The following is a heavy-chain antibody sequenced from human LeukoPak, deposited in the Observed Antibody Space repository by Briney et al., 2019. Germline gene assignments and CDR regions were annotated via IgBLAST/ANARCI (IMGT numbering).Heavy chain of an antibody. CDR1: GGSISSYY. Sequence: PSETLSLTCTVSGGSISSYYWSWIRQPPGKGLEWIGYIYYSGSTNYNPSLKSRVTISVDTSKNQFSLKLSSVTAADTAVYYCARDRSLAAAGFDFDYWGQGTLVTVSS. CDR3: ARDRSLAAAGFDFDY. D-gene: IGHD6-13*01. V-gene: IGHV4-59*01. CDR2: IYYSGST. J-gene: IGHJ4*02.